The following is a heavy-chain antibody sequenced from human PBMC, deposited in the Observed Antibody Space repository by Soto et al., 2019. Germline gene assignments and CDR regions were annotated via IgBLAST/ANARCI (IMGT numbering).Heavy chain of an antibody. V-gene: IGHV3-48*01. Sequence: GGSLRLSCSASGFTFSSYTMNWVRQAPGKGLEWVSFITYSSSNKYYADSVKGRFTISRDNSKNTLYLQMNSLRAEDTAVYYCARPIFSSYYYGMDVWGQGTTVTVSS. CDR1: GFTFSSYT. CDR3: ARPIFSSYYYGMDV. J-gene: IGHJ6*02. CDR2: ITYSSSNK. D-gene: IGHD3-9*01.